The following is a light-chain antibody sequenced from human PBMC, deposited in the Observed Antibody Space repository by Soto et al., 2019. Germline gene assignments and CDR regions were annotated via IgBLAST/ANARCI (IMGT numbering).Light chain of an antibody. CDR3: QQYGDSYT. Sequence: EIVLTQSPGTLSLSPGERATLSCRASQSVSSGYLAWYQQKPGQAPRLLIYGASSRATGIPDRFSGSGSGTDFNLTISRLGPEDFAMYYCQQYGDSYTFGQGTKLEIK. J-gene: IGKJ2*01. V-gene: IGKV3-20*01. CDR2: GAS. CDR1: QSVSSGY.